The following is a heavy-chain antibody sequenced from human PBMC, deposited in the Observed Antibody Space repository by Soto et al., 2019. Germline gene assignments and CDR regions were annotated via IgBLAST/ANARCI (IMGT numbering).Heavy chain of an antibody. CDR2: ISAYTGKA. CDR3: PREQRYYGSASYYSDS. J-gene: IGHJ4*02. CDR1: GYVYSSYG. V-gene: IGHV1-18*04. D-gene: IGHD3-10*01. Sequence: QGQLVQSGPEVKKPGASVKVSCKTSGYVYSSYGSSWVRQAPGHGLEVAGWISAYTGKADYAHKFQGRVTMTTEAATSTAVLALRRLRSDDTAVYYGPREQRYYGSASYYSDSWGQGTPGTVSS.